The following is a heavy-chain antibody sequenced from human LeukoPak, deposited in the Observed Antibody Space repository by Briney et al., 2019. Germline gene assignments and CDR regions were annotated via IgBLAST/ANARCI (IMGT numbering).Heavy chain of an antibody. Sequence: GASVKVSCKASGYTFTSYDINWVRQATGQGLEWMGWMNPNSGNTGYAQKFQGRVTMTRNTSISTAYMELSSLRSEDTAVYYCARGVCSGGSCYFDYWGQGTLVTVSS. CDR1: GYTFTSYD. CDR3: ARGVCSGGSCYFDY. D-gene: IGHD2-15*01. V-gene: IGHV1-8*01. CDR2: MNPNSGNT. J-gene: IGHJ4*02.